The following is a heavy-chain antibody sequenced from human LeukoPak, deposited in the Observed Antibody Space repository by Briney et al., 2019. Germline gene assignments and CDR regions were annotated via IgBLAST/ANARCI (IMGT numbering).Heavy chain of an antibody. CDR1: GFTFSNSG. Sequence: GGSLRLSCEASGFTFSNSGMHWVRHIPGKGLVWVSRMYGDMRDISYADSVKGRFTISRDNAKNTVYLQMNSLRGEDTAVYYCARDLGLRGSTWGQGTLVTGSS. CDR2: MYGDMRDI. V-gene: IGHV3-74*01. J-gene: IGHJ5*02. D-gene: IGHD5-12*01. CDR3: ARDLGLRGST.